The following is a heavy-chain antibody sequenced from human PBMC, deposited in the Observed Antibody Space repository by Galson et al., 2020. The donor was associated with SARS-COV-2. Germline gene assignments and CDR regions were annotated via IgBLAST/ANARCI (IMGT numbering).Heavy chain of an antibody. D-gene: IGHD2-2*01. Sequence: GESLKISCAASGFTFSSYGMHWVRQAPGKGLEWVAVIWYDGSNKYYADSVKGRFTISRDNSKNTLYLQMNSLRAEDTAVYYCARGDIVVVPAAMDYWGQGTLVTVSS. CDR2: IWYDGSNK. CDR3: ARGDIVVVPAAMDY. V-gene: IGHV3-33*01. J-gene: IGHJ4*02. CDR1: GFTFSSYG.